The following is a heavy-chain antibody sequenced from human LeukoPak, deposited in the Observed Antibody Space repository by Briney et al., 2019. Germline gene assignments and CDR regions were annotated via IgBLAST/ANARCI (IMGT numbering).Heavy chain of an antibody. CDR3: ARWNYAFDS. J-gene: IGHJ4*02. CDR1: FTFSTYY. V-gene: IGHV3-7*01. Sequence: GGSLRLSRAASFTFSTYYMGWVRQAPGKGLEWVAHINQHGTATSYVNSVTGRFTTSRDNAKNSLHLQMNSLRVEDTAVYYCARWNYAFDSWGQGTLVTVSS. D-gene: IGHD1-7*01. CDR2: INQHGTAT.